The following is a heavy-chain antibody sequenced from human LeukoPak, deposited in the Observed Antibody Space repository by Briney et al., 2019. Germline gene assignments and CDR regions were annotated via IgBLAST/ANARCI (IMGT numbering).Heavy chain of an antibody. D-gene: IGHD5/OR15-5a*01. Sequence: GGSLRSSCTASGFTVSDKYGSWVRQAPGKGLEWVSVIYSGGSIYYTDSVKGRFTISRHNSKNTLYLQMNSLRTEDTAVYYCASGSRFDHWGQRTLVTVSS. CDR1: GFTVSDKY. CDR2: IYSGGSI. J-gene: IGHJ5*02. V-gene: IGHV3-53*04. CDR3: ASGSRFDH.